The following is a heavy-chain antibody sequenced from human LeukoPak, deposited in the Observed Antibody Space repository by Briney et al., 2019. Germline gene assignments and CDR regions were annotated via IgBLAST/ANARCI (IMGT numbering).Heavy chain of an antibody. CDR3: ARERSYYDFWSGYYKGSYYYYYYMDV. V-gene: IGHV1-8*03. CDR2: MNPNSGNT. CDR1: GYTFTSYD. J-gene: IGHJ6*03. Sequence: ASVKVSCKASGYTFTSYDINWVRQATGQGLEWMGWMNPNSGNTGYAQKFQGRVTITRNTSISTAYMELSSLRSEDTAVYYCARERSYYDFWSGYYKGSYYYYYYMDVWGKGTMVTVSS. D-gene: IGHD3-3*01.